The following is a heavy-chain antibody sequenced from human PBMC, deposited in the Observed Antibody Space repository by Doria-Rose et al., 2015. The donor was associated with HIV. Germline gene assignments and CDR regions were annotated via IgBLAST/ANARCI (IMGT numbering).Heavy chain of an antibody. CDR3: AREGWASDKGVWFDP. CDR2: IYYSGST. Sequence: SQTLSLTCTVSGGSISSGGYYWSWIRQHPGKGLEWIGHIYYSGSTYYNPSLKSRVTISVDTSKNQFSLKLSSVTAADTAVYYCAREGWASDKGVWFDPWGQGTLVTVSS. CDR1: GGSISSGGYY. V-gene: IGHV4-31*03. D-gene: IGHD3-10*01. J-gene: IGHJ5*02.